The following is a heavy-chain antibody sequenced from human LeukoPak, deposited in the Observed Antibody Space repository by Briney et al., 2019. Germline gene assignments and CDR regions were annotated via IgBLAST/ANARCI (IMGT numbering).Heavy chain of an antibody. CDR3: ARDSCSSTSCHIDY. D-gene: IGHD2-2*01. CDR2: ISSSSSYI. Sequence: GGSLRLSCAASRFTFSSYGMHWLRQAPGKGLEWVSSISSSSSYIYYADSVKGRFTISRDNAKNSRYLQMNSLRAEDTAVYYYARDSCSSTSCHIDYWGQGTLVTVSS. CDR1: RFTFSSYG. J-gene: IGHJ4*02. V-gene: IGHV3-21*01.